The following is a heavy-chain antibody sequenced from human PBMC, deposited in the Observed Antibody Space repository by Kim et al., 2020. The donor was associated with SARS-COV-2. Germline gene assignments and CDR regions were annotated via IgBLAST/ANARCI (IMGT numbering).Heavy chain of an antibody. V-gene: IGHV1-46*01. CDR1: GYTFTSYY. D-gene: IGHD3-10*01. CDR3: ARGGFKRGGRQIHVPTPFDY. CDR2: INPSGGST. J-gene: IGHJ4*02. Sequence: ASVKVSCKASGYTFTSYYMHWVRQAPGQGLEWMGIINPSGGSTSYAQKFQGRVTMTRDTSTSTVYMELSSLRSEDTAVYYCARGGFKRGGRQIHVPTPFDYWGQGTLVTVSS.